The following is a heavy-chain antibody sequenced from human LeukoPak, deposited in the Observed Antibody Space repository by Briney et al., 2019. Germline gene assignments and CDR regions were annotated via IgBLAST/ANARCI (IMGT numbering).Heavy chain of an antibody. CDR3: ARARLGELSPWDY. CDR2: IIPIFRTA. Sequence: ASVKVSCKASGDTFNTYAISWVRQAPGQGHEWMGGIIPIFRTAHYAQNFQGRVTITADESTSTAYMELNNLRSEDTAVYYCARARLGELSPWDYWGQGTLVTVSS. D-gene: IGHD3-16*02. J-gene: IGHJ4*02. V-gene: IGHV1-69*13. CDR1: GDTFNTYA.